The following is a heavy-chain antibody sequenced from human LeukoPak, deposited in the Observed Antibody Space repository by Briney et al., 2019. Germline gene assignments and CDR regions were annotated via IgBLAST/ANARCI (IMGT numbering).Heavy chain of an antibody. CDR3: ARARNDYGDYFFDY. D-gene: IGHD4-17*01. CDR2: ISSNGGST. Sequence: GGSLRLSCAASGFTFSSYAMHWVRQAPGKGLEYVSAISSNGGSTYHANSVKGRFTISRDNSKNTLYLQMGSLRAEDMAVYYCARARNDYGDYFFDYWGQGTLVTVSS. J-gene: IGHJ4*02. CDR1: GFTFSSYA. V-gene: IGHV3-64*01.